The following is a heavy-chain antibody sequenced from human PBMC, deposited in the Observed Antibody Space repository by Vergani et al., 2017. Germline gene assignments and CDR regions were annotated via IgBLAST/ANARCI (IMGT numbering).Heavy chain of an antibody. J-gene: IGHJ3*02. CDR1: GGSFRGYY. D-gene: IGHD5-18*01. CDR3: ARGRIGYSYGPKRGAFDI. Sequence: QVQLQQWGAGLLKPSETLSLTCAVYGGSFRGYYWSWIRQPPGKGLEWIGEINHSGSTNYNPSLKSRVTITVDTSKNQFSLKLSSVTAADTAVYYCARGRIGYSYGPKRGAFDIWGQGTMVTVSS. CDR2: INHSGST. V-gene: IGHV4-34*01.